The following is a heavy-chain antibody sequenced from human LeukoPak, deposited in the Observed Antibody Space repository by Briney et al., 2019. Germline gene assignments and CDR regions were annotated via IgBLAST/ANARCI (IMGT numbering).Heavy chain of an antibody. CDR3: VRVRRVDILTGYYYDAFDI. V-gene: IGHV4-59*01. Sequence: PSETLSLTCTVSGGSISSYYWSWIRQPPGKGLEWIGYIYYSGSTNYNPSLKSRVTISVDTSKNQFSLKLSSVTAADTAVYYCVRVRRVDILTGYYYDAFDIWGQGTMVTVSS. CDR1: GGSISSYY. J-gene: IGHJ3*02. D-gene: IGHD3-9*01. CDR2: IYYSGST.